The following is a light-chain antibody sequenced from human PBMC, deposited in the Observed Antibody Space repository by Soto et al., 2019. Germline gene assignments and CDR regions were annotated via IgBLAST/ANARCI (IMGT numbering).Light chain of an antibody. J-gene: IGLJ1*01. CDR3: SSSTSSNIPHV. V-gene: IGLV2-14*01. CDR2: EVT. Sequence: QSGLTVPVAVCGTPGKYITMSCTGSSSAVGSYHLDSWNQHPSGSAPKLILYEVTARPSGVSRRFSGCKSGNTASLTISGLQADDEANYYCSSSTSSNIPHVSGTGSKVTVL. CDR1: SSAVGSYHL.